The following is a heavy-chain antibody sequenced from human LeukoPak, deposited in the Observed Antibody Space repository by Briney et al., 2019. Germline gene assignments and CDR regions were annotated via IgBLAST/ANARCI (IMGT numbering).Heavy chain of an antibody. Sequence: SGGSLRLSCSASGFTCSSYDMHCVRQAPGKGLEYVSHISTNGGSTYYAISVKGRFTISRDNSKNTLYLQMGSLRAEDMAVYYCARGRGYIYGYDYWGQGTLVTVSS. D-gene: IGHD5-18*01. CDR1: GFTCSSYD. V-gene: IGHV3-64*01. CDR2: ISTNGGST. J-gene: IGHJ4*02. CDR3: ARGRGYIYGYDY.